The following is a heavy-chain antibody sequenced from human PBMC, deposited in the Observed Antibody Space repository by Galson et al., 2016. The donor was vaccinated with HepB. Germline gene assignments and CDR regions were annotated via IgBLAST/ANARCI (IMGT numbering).Heavy chain of an antibody. CDR1: GFTFSSYG. D-gene: IGHD6-13*01. CDR3: ARDPSGQQLANWFDL. CDR2: IFHDGSNE. Sequence: SLRLSCAASGFTFSSYGMHWVRQAPGKGLEWAAAIFHDGSNEFYEDSVKGRFTISRENSKNTLYLQVNSLRTEDTAVYYCARDPSGQQLANWFDLWGQGTLVTVSS. V-gene: IGHV3-30*03. J-gene: IGHJ5*02.